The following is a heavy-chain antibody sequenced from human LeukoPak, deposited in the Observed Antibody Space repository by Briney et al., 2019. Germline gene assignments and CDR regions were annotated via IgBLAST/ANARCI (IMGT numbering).Heavy chain of an antibody. J-gene: IGHJ4*02. V-gene: IGHV3-30*02. CDR1: GFTFSSYG. D-gene: IGHD6-13*01. CDR2: IQYDGSTK. CDR3: AKDGAHRIAAAGSFDY. Sequence: GGSLRLSCAASGFTFSSYGMHWVRQAPGKGLEWVAFIQYDGSTKSYADSVTGRFAISRDNSKNTLYLQVNSLRPDDTAVYYCAKDGAHRIAAAGSFDYWGQGTLVTVSS.